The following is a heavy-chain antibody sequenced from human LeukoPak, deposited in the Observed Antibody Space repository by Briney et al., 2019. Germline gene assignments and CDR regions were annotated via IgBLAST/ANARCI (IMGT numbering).Heavy chain of an antibody. CDR2: IRSKANSYVT. Sequence: GGSLRLSCAASGFTFGASAMHWVRQASGKGLEWVGRIRSKANSYVTAYAASVTGRFTISRDDSSNTAYLQMNSLKTEDTAVYYCTTDGSHYYDSSGYFDYWGQGTLVTVSS. CDR1: GFTFGASA. V-gene: IGHV3-73*01. D-gene: IGHD3-22*01. CDR3: TTDGSHYYDSSGYFDY. J-gene: IGHJ4*02.